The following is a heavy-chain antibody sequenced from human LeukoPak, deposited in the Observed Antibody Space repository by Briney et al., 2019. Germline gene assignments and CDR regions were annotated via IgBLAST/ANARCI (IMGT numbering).Heavy chain of an antibody. CDR2: LYSDGST. J-gene: IGHJ2*01. CDR1: GITVSINY. V-gene: IGHV3-53*04. Sequence: SGGSLRLSCAASGITVSINYMGWVRQAPGKGLEWVSFLYSDGSTYYADSVKGRFTISRHNSKNTLYLQMNGLRAEDTAMYYCARANWYFDLWGRGTLVSVSS. CDR3: ARANWYFDL.